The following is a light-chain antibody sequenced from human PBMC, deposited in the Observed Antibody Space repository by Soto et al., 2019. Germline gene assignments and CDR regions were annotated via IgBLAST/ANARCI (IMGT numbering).Light chain of an antibody. J-gene: IGLJ1*01. Sequence: QSALTQPASVSGSPGQSITISCTGTSRDVGSYNYVSWYQQHPGKAPKLMIYEVSNRPSGVSDRFSGSKSGNTASLTISGLQAEDEADYYCSSYTNSNTYVVGTGTKLTVL. CDR3: SSYTNSNTYV. CDR2: EVS. CDR1: SRDVGSYNY. V-gene: IGLV2-14*01.